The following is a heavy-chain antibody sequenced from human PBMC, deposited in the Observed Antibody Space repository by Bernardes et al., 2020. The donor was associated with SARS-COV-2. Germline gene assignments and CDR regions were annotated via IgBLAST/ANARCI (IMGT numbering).Heavy chain of an antibody. V-gene: IGHV3-53*04. D-gene: IGHD3-10*01. CDR1: GFTVNTNY. Sequence: GGSLRLSCAASGFTVNTNYINWVRQAPGKGLEWVSVIYLSGDTYYADSVRGRFTISRHNAENTVYLQMNSLTPDDTAVYYCARDAPEMIRGVRRHYFAMDLWGQGTTVTVSS. J-gene: IGHJ6*02. CDR2: IYLSGDT. CDR3: ARDAPEMIRGVRRHYFAMDL.